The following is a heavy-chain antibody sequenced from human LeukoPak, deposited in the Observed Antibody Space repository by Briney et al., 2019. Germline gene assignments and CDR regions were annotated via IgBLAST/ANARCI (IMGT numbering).Heavy chain of an antibody. CDR3: ARRPGAGMGMDV. D-gene: IGHD6-13*01. Sequence: GGSLRLSCAASGFTFSSYAMSWVRQAPGKGLEWVSAISGSGGSTYYADSVKGRFTISRDNSKNTLYLQMNSLRAEDTAVYYCARRPGAGMGMDVWGQGTTVTVSS. CDR1: GFTFSSYA. J-gene: IGHJ6*02. V-gene: IGHV3-23*01. CDR2: ISGSGGST.